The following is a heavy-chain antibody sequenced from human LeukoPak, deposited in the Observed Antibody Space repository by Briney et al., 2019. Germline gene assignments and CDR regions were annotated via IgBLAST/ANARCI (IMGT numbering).Heavy chain of an antibody. J-gene: IGHJ6*03. CDR2: ISWNSGSI. CDR3: AKGGVYGPLDYYYYMDV. Sequence: PGRSLRLSCAASGFTFDDYAMHWVRQAPGKGLEWVSGISWNSGSIGYADSVKGRFTISRDNAKNSLYLQMNSLRAEDTALYYCAKGGVYGPLDYYYYMDVWGKGTTVTVSS. CDR1: GFTFDDYA. V-gene: IGHV3-9*01. D-gene: IGHD2/OR15-2a*01.